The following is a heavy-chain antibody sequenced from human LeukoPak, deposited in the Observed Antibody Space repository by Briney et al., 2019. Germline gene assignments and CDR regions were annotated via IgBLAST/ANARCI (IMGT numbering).Heavy chain of an antibody. Sequence: GGTLRLSCAASGFTFSSYGMSWVRQAPGKGLEWVSAISGSGGSTYYADSVKGRFTISRDNSKNTLYLQMNSLRVEDTAVYYCAKSWNYYDSSGDDALDIWGQGTMVTVSS. D-gene: IGHD3-22*01. CDR1: GFTFSSYG. J-gene: IGHJ3*02. CDR3: AKSWNYYDSSGDDALDI. V-gene: IGHV3-23*01. CDR2: ISGSGGST.